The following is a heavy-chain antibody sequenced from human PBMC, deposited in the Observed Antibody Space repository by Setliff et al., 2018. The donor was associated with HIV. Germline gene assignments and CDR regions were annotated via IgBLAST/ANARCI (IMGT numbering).Heavy chain of an antibody. CDR2: INHSGST. Sequence: PSETLSLTCAVYGGSFSGYYWRWIRQPPGKGLEWIGEINHSGSTNYNPSLKSRVTISVDTSKNQFSLKLSSVTAADTAVYYCARESVAVAVGWFDPWGQGTLVTVSS. J-gene: IGHJ5*02. V-gene: IGHV4-34*01. CDR3: ARESVAVAVGWFDP. D-gene: IGHD6-19*01. CDR1: GGSFSGYY.